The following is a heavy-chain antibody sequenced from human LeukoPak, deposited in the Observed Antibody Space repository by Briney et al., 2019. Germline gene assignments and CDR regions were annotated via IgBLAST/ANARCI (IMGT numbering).Heavy chain of an antibody. Sequence: SETLSLTCAVYGGSFSGYYWSWIRQPPGKGLEWIGEINHSGSTNYNPSLKSRVTISVDTSKNQFSLKLSSVTAADTAVYYCARGIGVYYGSAYYFDYWGQGTLVTVSS. D-gene: IGHD3-10*01. CDR3: ARGIGVYYGSAYYFDY. V-gene: IGHV4-34*01. CDR1: GGSFSGYY. J-gene: IGHJ4*02. CDR2: INHSGST.